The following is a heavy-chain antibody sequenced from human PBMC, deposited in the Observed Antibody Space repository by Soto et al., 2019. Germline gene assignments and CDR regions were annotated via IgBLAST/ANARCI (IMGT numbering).Heavy chain of an antibody. CDR2: IYYSGST. V-gene: IGHV4-59*08. CDR3: ARRYGYYFDY. Sequence: PSETLSLTCTVSGGSISSYYWSWIRQPPGKGLEWIGYIYYSGSTNYNPSLKSRVTISVDTSKNQLSLRLSSVTAADTAVYHCARRYGYYFDYWGQGTLVTVSS. CDR1: GGSISSYY. D-gene: IGHD4-17*01. J-gene: IGHJ4*02.